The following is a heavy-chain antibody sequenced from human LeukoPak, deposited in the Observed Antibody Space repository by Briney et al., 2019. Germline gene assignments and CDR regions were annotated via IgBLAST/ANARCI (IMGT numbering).Heavy chain of an antibody. V-gene: IGHV1-46*01. CDR2: INPSGGGT. CDR1: GYTFTSYY. J-gene: IGHJ4*02. Sequence: ASVKVSCKASGYTFTSYYMHWVRQAPGQGLEWMGIINPSGGGTSYAQKFQGRVTMTRDTSTSTVYMELSSLRSEDTAVYYCARDPGVSRGYSYGAPDYWGQGTLVTVSS. D-gene: IGHD5-18*01. CDR3: ARDPGVSRGYSYGAPDY.